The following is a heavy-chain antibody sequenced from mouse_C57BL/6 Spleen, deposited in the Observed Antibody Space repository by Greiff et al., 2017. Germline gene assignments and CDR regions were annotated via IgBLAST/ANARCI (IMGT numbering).Heavy chain of an antibody. CDR1: GYTFTSYW. J-gene: IGHJ3*01. CDR2: IDPSDSET. CDR3: ARGYYDFDRFAY. V-gene: IGHV1-52*01. D-gene: IGHD2-4*01. Sequence: QVQLQQPGAELVRPGSSVKLSCKASGYTFTSYWMHWVKQRPIQGLEWIGNIDPSDSETHYNQKFKEKATLTVENSARTAFMQISRLTSEDSAVYYCARGYYDFDRFAYWGQGTLVTVSA.